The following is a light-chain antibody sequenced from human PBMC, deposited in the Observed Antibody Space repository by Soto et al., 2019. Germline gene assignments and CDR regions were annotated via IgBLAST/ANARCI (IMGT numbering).Light chain of an antibody. CDR1: SSNIGANT. CDR3: EALDDSLNGYV. CDR2: SHS. V-gene: IGLV1-44*01. J-gene: IGLJ1*01. Sequence: QAVVTQPPSASGTPGQRVAFSCSVSSSNIGANTVNWYQQLPGAAPKLLIYSHSQRPSGVPDRFSGSKSGNSASLAISGLQSDDEADYYCEALDDSLNGYVFGTGTKITVL.